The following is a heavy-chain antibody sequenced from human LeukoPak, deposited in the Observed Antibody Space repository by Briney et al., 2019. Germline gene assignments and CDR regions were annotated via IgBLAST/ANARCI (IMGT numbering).Heavy chain of an antibody. J-gene: IGHJ6*03. CDR2: IIPIFGTA. V-gene: IGHV1-69*06. CDR3: ASYCSSTSCYDTGVPRYYYYYMDV. CDR1: GYTFTSYD. Sequence: SVKVSCTASGYTFTSYDINWVRQAPGQGLEWMGGIIPIFGTANYAQKFQGRVTITADKSTSTAYMELSSLRSADTAVYYCASYCSSTSCYDTGVPRYYYYYMDVWGKGTTVTVSS. D-gene: IGHD2-2*01.